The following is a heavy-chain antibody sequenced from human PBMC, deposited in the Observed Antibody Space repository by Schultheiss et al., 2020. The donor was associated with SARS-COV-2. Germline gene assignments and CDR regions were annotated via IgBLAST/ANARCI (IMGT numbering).Heavy chain of an antibody. J-gene: IGHJ4*02. CDR1: GFTFSDYY. V-gene: IGHV3-11*05. CDR2: ISSSSSYT. CDR3: AKGGDNYDFWSGYYSLYYFDY. D-gene: IGHD3-3*01. Sequence: GESLKISCAASGFTFSDYYMSWIRQAPGKGLEWVSYISSSSSYTNYADSVKGRFTISRDNAKNSLYLQMNSLRAEDTAVYYCAKGGDNYDFWSGYYSLYYFDYWGQGTLVTVSS.